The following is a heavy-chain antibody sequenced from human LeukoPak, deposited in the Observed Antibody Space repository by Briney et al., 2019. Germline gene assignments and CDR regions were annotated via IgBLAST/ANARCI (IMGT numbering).Heavy chain of an antibody. V-gene: IGHV3-23*01. D-gene: IGHD5-12*01. CDR1: GITLRNYG. Sequence: PGGSLRLSCVVFGITLRNYGMSWFRRAPGKGLKWVAGISDRGGSTNYADSVKGRFTISRDNSKNTLYLQMNSLRAEDTAVYYCAREVVDIVATVNFDYWGQGTLVTVSS. J-gene: IGHJ4*02. CDR3: AREVVDIVATVNFDY. CDR2: ISDRGGST.